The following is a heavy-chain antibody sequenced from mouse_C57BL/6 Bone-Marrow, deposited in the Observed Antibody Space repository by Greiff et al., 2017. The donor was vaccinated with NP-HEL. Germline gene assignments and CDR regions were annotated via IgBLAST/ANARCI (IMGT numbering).Heavy chain of an antibody. D-gene: IGHD2-4*01. Sequence: QVQLQPPGAELVKPGASVKLSCRASGYTFTSYWMHWVKQRPGQGLAWIGMIRPNIVSPNYNEKFKSKATLTVDKSSGTAYMQLSSLTSEDSAVYYCARWDYDYDGRYWYFDVWGTGTTVTVSS. CDR1: GYTFTSYW. V-gene: IGHV1-64*01. CDR2: IRPNIVSP. J-gene: IGHJ1*03. CDR3: ARWDYDYDGRYWYFDV.